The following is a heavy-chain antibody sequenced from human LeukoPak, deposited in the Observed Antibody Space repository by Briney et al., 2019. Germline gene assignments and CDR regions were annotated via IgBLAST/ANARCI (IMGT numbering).Heavy chain of an antibody. D-gene: IGHD3-22*01. CDR2: IIAYNGNT. CDR1: GYTFTSYG. CDR3: ARDPPESSGYAHAFDI. V-gene: IGHV1-18*01. J-gene: IGHJ3*02. Sequence: ASVKVSCKASGYTFTSYGISWVRQAPGQGLEWMGWIIAYNGNTNYAQKLQGRVTITADESTSTAYMELSSLRSEDTAVYYCARDPPESSGYAHAFDIWGQGTMVTVSS.